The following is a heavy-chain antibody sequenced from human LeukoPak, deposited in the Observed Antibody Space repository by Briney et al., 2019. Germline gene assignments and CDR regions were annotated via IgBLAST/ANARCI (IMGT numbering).Heavy chain of an antibody. CDR3: ATGDRAWDF. Sequence: PGGSLRLSCAASGFTLSTKYINLVRPAPGQGLEWVSVIYSDGSTHSADSVKGRFTISSDNSRNTVFLQMNSLRAEDTAVYYCATGDRAWDFWGQGTVVTVSS. V-gene: IGHV3-66*01. CDR2: IYSDGST. D-gene: IGHD4-17*01. CDR1: GFTLSTKY. J-gene: IGHJ4*02.